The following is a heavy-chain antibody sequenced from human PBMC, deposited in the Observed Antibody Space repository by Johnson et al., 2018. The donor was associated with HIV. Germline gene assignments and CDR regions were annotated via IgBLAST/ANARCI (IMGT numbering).Heavy chain of an antibody. D-gene: IGHD4-17*01. CDR2: TRNKANSYTT. CDR3: VRACGDRGDDAFDI. V-gene: IGHV3-72*01. Sequence: VQLVESGGGLVQPGGSLRLSCAASGFTFSDHYMDWVRQAPGQGLEWVGRTRNKANSYTTEYAATVNGRFTISREDSKNSLYLQRNSLKTEDTAVYYCVRACGDRGDDAFDIWGQGTMVTVSS. CDR1: GFTFSDHY. J-gene: IGHJ3*02.